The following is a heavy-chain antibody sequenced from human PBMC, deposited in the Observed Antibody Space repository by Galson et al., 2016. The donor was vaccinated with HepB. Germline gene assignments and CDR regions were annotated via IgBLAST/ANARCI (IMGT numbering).Heavy chain of an antibody. CDR3: ARHRRRVTEMGV. V-gene: IGHV5-10-1*01. CDR2: IDPSDSNT. CDR1: GYIFTSYW. Sequence: QSGAEVKKPGESLRISCKGSGYIFTSYWISWVRQMPGKGLEWMGRIDPSDSNTNNSPSFEAHVTISVDKSISTAYLQWSSLKASDTAMYYCARHRRRVTEMGVWGQGTTVTVSS. J-gene: IGHJ6*02.